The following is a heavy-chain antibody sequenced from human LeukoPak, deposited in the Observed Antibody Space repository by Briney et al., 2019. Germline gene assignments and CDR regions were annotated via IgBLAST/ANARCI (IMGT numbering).Heavy chain of an antibody. Sequence: GESLQISCKASGYTFTSYWIGWVRQVPGKGLEWMGIVYPDDSNTRYSPSFQGHVTISADKSIGTAYLQWSSLRASDSAMYYCARRAGDPFDYWGQGTLVTVSS. D-gene: IGHD1-26*01. V-gene: IGHV5-51*01. CDR2: VYPDDSNT. CDR3: ARRAGDPFDY. CDR1: GYTFTSYW. J-gene: IGHJ4*02.